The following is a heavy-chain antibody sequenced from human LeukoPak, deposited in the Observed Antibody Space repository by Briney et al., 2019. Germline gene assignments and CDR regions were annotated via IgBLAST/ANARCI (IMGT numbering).Heavy chain of an antibody. CDR1: GGSLSSYY. CDR2: IYYSGST. J-gene: IGHJ4*02. V-gene: IGHV4-59*01. Sequence: PSETLSLTCTVSGGSLSSYYWSWIRQPPGKGLEWIGYIYYSGSTNYNPSLRSRVTISVDASKNQFSLKLSSVTAADTAVYYCARGVWFGNLWGQGTLVTVSS. D-gene: IGHD3-10*01. CDR3: ARGVWFGNL.